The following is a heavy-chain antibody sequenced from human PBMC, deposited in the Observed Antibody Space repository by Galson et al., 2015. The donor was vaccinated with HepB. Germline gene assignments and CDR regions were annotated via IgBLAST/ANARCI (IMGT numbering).Heavy chain of an antibody. D-gene: IGHD5-24*01. CDR1: GFRFSNYG. Sequence: SLRLSCAASGFRFSNYGMHWVRQAPGKGLEWVAHISYDGTKTYYGDSFMGRLIISRDNSKDTLDLQMNNLRIEDTAVYLCAREGLEMASRTFPDCWGQGTLVTVSS. J-gene: IGHJ4*02. CDR3: AREGLEMASRTFPDC. V-gene: IGHV3-30*03. CDR2: ISYDGTKT.